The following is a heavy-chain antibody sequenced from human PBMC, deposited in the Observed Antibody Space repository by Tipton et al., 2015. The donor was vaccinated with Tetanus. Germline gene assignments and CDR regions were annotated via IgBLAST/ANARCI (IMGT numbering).Heavy chain of an antibody. Sequence: GSLRLSCAASGFTFSSYTMTWVRQAPGKGLEWVSAISSRSDHIYYADSVKGRFTISRDNANNSLFLQMTSLRAEDTAVYYCARRSGVATLNYWGQGTLVTVSS. CDR1: GFTFSSYT. CDR2: ISSRSDHI. D-gene: IGHD5-12*01. V-gene: IGHV3-21*01. CDR3: ARRSGVATLNY. J-gene: IGHJ4*02.